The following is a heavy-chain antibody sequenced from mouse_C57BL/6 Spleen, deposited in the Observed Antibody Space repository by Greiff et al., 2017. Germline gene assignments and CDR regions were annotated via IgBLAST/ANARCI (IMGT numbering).Heavy chain of an antibody. V-gene: IGHV1-64*01. J-gene: IGHJ2*01. CDR1: GYTFTSYW. Sequence: QVLLQQPGAELVKPGASVKLSCKASGYTFTSYWMHWVKQRPGQGLEWIGMIHPGSGSTNYNEKFKSKATLTVDKSSSTAYMHLSSLTSDDSAVYDCARGGYEGGCTYFDYWGQGTTLTVSS. CDR2: IHPGSGST. CDR3: ARGGYEGGCTYFDY. D-gene: IGHD2-14*01.